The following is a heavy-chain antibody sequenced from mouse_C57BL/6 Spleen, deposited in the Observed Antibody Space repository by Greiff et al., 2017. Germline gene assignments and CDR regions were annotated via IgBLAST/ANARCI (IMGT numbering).Heavy chain of an antibody. J-gene: IGHJ2*01. CDR3: ARSGGTTVVAHFDY. CDR2: IWSGGGT. V-gene: IGHV2-2*01. D-gene: IGHD1-1*01. CDR1: GFSLTSYG. Sequence: VKLVESGPGLVQPSQSLSITCTVSGFSLTSYGVHWVRQSPGKGLEWLGVIWSGGGTDYNAAFISRLSISKDNTKSHVFFKMNRRQADDTAIYYCARSGGTTVVAHFDYWGQGTTLTVSS.